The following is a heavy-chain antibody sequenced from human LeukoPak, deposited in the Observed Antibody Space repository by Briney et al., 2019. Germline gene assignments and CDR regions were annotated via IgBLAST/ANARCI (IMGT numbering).Heavy chain of an antibody. CDR2: ISAYNGNT. J-gene: IGHJ4*02. V-gene: IGHV1-18*01. CDR1: GYTFTSYG. D-gene: IGHD3-3*01. Sequence: GASVKVSCKASGYTFTSYGISWVRQAPGQGLEWMGWISAYNGNTNYAQKLQGRVTMTTDTSTSTAYMELRSLRSDDTAVYYCVRGGPSITIFGVAIIEYWGQGTLVTVSS. CDR3: VRGGPSITIFGVAIIEY.